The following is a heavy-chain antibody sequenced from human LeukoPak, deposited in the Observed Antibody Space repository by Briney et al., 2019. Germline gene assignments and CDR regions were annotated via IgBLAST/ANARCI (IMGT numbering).Heavy chain of an antibody. D-gene: IGHD3-22*01. J-gene: IGHJ5*02. CDR2: INPNSGGT. V-gene: IGHV1-2*04. CDR1: GYTFTGYY. Sequence: ASVKVSCKASGYTFTGYYMHWVRQAPGQGLEWMGWINPNSGGTNYAQKFQGWVTMTRHTSISTAYMELSRLRSDDTAVYYCARGFYYYDSSGYFRFDPWGQGTLVTVSS. CDR3: ARGFYYYDSSGYFRFDP.